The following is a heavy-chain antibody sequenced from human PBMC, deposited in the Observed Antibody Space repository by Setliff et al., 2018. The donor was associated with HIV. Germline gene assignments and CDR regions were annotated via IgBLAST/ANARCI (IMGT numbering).Heavy chain of an antibody. CDR1: GYSFTTYA. CDR2: ISAYNGNT. J-gene: IGHJ4*02. CDR3: ATALTANWNYEPHFDY. D-gene: IGHD1-7*01. Sequence: GASVKVSCKASGYSFTTYAISWVRQAPGQGLEWMGWISAYNGNTLYAQKFQGRVTMTTDTSTNTAYMEVRSLRSDDTAIYYCATALTANWNYEPHFDYWGQGSLVTVSS. V-gene: IGHV1-18*01.